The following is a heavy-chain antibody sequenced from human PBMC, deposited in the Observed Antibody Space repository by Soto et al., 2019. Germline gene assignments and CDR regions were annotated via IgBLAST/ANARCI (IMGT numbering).Heavy chain of an antibody. V-gene: IGHV1-18*04. CDR2: ISARNGDT. J-gene: IGHJ4*02. D-gene: IGHD2-21*01. Sequence: QVHLVQSGAEVRKPGASVKVSCKTSGYTFTTYGIIWVRQAPGQHLEWLGWISARNGDTSYAQGFQGRVTLTTDTSTCTAYMELKNLRSDDTAVYFCARVMLLPNPAADFWGQGTLVTVSS. CDR3: ARVMLLPNPAADF. CDR1: GYTFTTYG.